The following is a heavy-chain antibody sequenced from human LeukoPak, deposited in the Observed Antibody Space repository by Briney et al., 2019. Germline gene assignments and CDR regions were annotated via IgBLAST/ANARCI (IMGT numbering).Heavy chain of an antibody. CDR1: GFTFSNYA. D-gene: IGHD6-13*01. Sequence: GRSLRLSCAASGFTFSNYAMHWVRQAPGKGPEWVAFMRFDGSIEYYADSVRGRSTISRDNSKNTLYLQMDSLRPEDTAVYYCAKQYGGYFEYWGQGTLVSVSS. CDR3: AKQYGGYFEY. V-gene: IGHV3-30*04. CDR2: MRFDGSIE. J-gene: IGHJ4*02.